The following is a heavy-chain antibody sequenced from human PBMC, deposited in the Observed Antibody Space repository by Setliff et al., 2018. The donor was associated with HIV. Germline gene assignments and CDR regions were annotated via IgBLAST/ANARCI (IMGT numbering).Heavy chain of an antibody. Sequence: RLSCAASGFSFSSYWMSWVRQAPGKGLEWLSYIGSSGTPIYYADSVKGRFTISRDNAKNSLNLQMNSLRAEDTAVYYCARVRSPFYFDYWGQGTLVTVSS. CDR2: IGSSGTPI. J-gene: IGHJ4*02. CDR1: GFSFSSYW. V-gene: IGHV3-48*04. CDR3: ARVRSPFYFDY.